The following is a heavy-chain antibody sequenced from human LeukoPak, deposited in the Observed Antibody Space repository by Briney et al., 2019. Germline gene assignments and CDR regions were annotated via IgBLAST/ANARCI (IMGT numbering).Heavy chain of an antibody. J-gene: IGHJ4*02. CDR3: ARDLVEGATEESDY. CDR1: GFTFSSYS. V-gene: IGHV3-21*01. D-gene: IGHD3-16*01. Sequence: GGSLRLSCAASGFTFSSYSMNWVRQAPGKGLEWVSSISSSSSYIYYADSVKGRFTISRDNAKNSLYLQMNSLRAEDTAVYYCARDLVEGATEESDYWGQGTLVTVSS. CDR2: ISSSSSYI.